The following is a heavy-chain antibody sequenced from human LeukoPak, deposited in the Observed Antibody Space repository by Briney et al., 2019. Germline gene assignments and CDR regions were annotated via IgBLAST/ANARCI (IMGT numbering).Heavy chain of an antibody. CDR1: GFTFSDYY. Sequence: GGSLRLSCAASGFTFSDYYMSWIRQAPGKGLEWVSYISSSGSTIYYADSVKGRFTISRDNAKNSLYLQMNSLRAEDTAVYYCARDLGYYDFWSGYYPGAFQHWGQGTLVTVSS. CDR3: ARDLGYYDFWSGYYPGAFQH. CDR2: ISSSGSTI. D-gene: IGHD3-3*01. J-gene: IGHJ1*01. V-gene: IGHV3-11*04.